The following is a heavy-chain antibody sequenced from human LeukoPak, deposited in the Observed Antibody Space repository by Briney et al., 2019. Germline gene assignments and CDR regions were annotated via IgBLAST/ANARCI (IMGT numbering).Heavy chain of an antibody. V-gene: IGHV3-23*01. CDR2: ITGSGGYT. J-gene: IGHJ5*01. D-gene: IGHD6-19*01. CDR3: AKRSRDSSGWFDS. Sequence: PGGSLRLSCGASGFTFSSYAMSWVRQAPGKGLEWVSAITGSGGYTYYADSVKGRFTISRDNSKNTLYMQINSLRAEDTALYYCAKRSRDSSGWFDSWGQGTLVTVSS. CDR1: GFTFSSYA.